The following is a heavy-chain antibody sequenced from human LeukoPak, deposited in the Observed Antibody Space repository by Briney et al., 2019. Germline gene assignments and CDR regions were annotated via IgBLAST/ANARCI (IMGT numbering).Heavy chain of an antibody. Sequence: ASVKVSCKASGYTFTSYYKHWVRQAPGQGLEWMGIINPSGGSTSYAQKFQGRVTMTRDTSTSTVYMELSSLRSEDTAVYYCARDAGTYYYGSGSYSYFDYWGQGTLVTVSS. CDR2: INPSGGST. CDR3: ARDAGTYYYGSGSYSYFDY. CDR1: GYTFTSYY. J-gene: IGHJ4*02. D-gene: IGHD3-10*01. V-gene: IGHV1-46*01.